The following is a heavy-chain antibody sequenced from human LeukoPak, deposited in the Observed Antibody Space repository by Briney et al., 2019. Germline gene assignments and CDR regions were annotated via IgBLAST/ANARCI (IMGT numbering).Heavy chain of an antibody. CDR3: AKDTTWIQLWLN. CDR1: GFTFSSYA. Sequence: GGSLRLSCAASGFTFSSYAMNWVRQAPGKGLEWVSAISGSGGSTYYADSVKGRFTISRDNSRNTLYLQMNSLVAEDTAVYYCAKDTTWIQLWLNWGQGTLVTVSS. D-gene: IGHD5-18*01. J-gene: IGHJ4*02. V-gene: IGHV3-23*01. CDR2: ISGSGGST.